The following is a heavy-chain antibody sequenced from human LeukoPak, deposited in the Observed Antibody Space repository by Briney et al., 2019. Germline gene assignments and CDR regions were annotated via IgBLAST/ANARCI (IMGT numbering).Heavy chain of an antibody. D-gene: IGHD6-19*01. Sequence: GGSLRLSCAASGFTFSSYGMHWVRQAPGKGLEWVAVISYDGSNKYYADSVKGRFTISRDNSKNTLYLQMNSLRAEDTAVYYCAKDTVIAVAAPRWFDPWGQGTLVTVSS. CDR1: GFTFSSYG. CDR3: AKDTVIAVAAPRWFDP. CDR2: ISYDGSNK. V-gene: IGHV3-30*18. J-gene: IGHJ5*02.